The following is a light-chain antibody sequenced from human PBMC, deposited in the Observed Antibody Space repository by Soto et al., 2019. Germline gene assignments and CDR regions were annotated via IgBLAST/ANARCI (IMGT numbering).Light chain of an antibody. J-gene: IGKJ4*01. CDR2: GAS. CDR3: QQYNNWTLT. Sequence: EILMTQSPATLSVSPGERATLSCRASQSVRRNLAWYQQKPGQAPRLLIYGASTRATGIPARLSGSGYGTELTITISSMKYEDFEVYYCQQYNNWTLTFGGGTKVDIK. V-gene: IGKV3-15*01. CDR1: QSVRRN.